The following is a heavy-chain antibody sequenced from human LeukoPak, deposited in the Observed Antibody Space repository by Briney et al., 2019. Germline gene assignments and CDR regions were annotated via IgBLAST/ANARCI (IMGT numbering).Heavy chain of an antibody. J-gene: IGHJ4*02. CDR1: GGSISSSSYY. D-gene: IGHD1-14*01. CDR2: IYYSGST. Sequence: SETLSLTCTVSGGSISSSSYYWGWIRQPPGKGLEWIGSIYYSGSTYYNPSLKSRVTISVDTSKNQFSLKLSSVTAAGTAVYYCARITGYYFDYWGQGTLVTVSS. CDR3: ARITGYYFDY. V-gene: IGHV4-39*01.